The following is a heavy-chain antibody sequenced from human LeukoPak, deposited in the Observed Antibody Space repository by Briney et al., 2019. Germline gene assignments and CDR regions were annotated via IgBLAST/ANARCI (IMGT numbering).Heavy chain of an antibody. CDR3: ARGVVVVVAAEKGHWFDP. Sequence: KPSETLSLTCTVSGGSISSSSYYWGWIRQPPGKGLEWIGSIYHSGSTYYNPSLKSRVTISVDTSKNQFSLKLSSVTAADTAVYYCARGVVVVVAAEKGHWFDPWGQGTLVTVSS. J-gene: IGHJ5*02. V-gene: IGHV4-39*07. CDR2: IYHSGST. D-gene: IGHD2-15*01. CDR1: GGSISSSSYY.